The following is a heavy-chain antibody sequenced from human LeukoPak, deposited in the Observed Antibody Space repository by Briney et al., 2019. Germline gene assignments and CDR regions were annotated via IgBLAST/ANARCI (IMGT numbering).Heavy chain of an antibody. Sequence: GGSLRLSCAVSGFTFSSYDMSWVRQAPGKGLEWVSGISGSGGSTYYADSVKGRFTISRDTSKNALYLQMNSLRVEDTAVYYCARVGQNYDILTYYFDYWGQGTLVTVSS. CDR2: ISGSGGST. CDR3: ARVGQNYDILTYYFDY. J-gene: IGHJ4*02. D-gene: IGHD3-9*01. V-gene: IGHV3-23*01. CDR1: GFTFSSYD.